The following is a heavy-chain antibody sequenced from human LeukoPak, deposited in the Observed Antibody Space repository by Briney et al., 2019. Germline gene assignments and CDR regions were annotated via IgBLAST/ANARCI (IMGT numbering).Heavy chain of an antibody. CDR2: ISTVSSTI. CDR1: GFTFSSYS. CDR3: ARGGYCSSTSCYGVFDY. D-gene: IGHD2-2*01. J-gene: IGHJ4*02. V-gene: IGHV3-48*01. Sequence: GGSLRLSCAASGFTFSSYSMNWVRQAPGKGLEWVSYISTVSSTIYYADSVRGRFTIPRDNAKNSLYLQMNSLRVEDTAVYHCARGGYCSSTSCYGVFDYWGQGTLVTVSS.